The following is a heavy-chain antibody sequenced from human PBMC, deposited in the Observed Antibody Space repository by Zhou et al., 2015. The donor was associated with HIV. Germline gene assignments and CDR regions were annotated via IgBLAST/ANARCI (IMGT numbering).Heavy chain of an antibody. V-gene: IGHV3-74*02. CDR2: INTDGSRT. J-gene: IGHJ5*02. Sequence: EVQLVESGGGLVQPGGSLRLSCAASGFTFSSYWMHWVRQVPGKGLVWVSRINTDGSRTTYADSVNGRFTISRDNAKNTLYLQMNSLRAEDTAVYYCLRSTYSSPDHWGQGTLVTVSS. CDR3: LRSTYSSPDH. CDR1: GFTFSSYW. D-gene: IGHD6-19*01.